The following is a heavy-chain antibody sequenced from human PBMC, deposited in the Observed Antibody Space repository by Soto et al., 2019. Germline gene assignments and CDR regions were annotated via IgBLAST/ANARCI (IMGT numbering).Heavy chain of an antibody. V-gene: IGHV3-23*01. CDR2: ISGSGGST. CDR1: GFTFSSYA. CDR3: AELDIVVVPAAIADY. J-gene: IGHJ4*02. D-gene: IGHD2-2*02. Sequence: GGSLRLSCAASGFTFSSYAMSWVRQAPGKGLEWVSAISGSGGSTYYADSVKGRFTISRDNSKNTLYLQMNSLRAEDTAVYYCAELDIVVVPAAIADYRAQGTLVTVSS.